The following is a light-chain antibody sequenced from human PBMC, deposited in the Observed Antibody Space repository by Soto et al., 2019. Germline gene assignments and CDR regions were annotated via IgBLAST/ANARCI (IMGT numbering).Light chain of an antibody. CDR2: DAS. J-gene: IGKJ5*01. Sequence: EIVLTQSPDTLSLSPGERATLTCRASQSVSSSYLAWYQQKPGQAPRLLIYDASSRATGIPDRFSGSGSGTDFTLTISRLEPEDFAMYYCQQYGSSSITFGQGTRLEIK. V-gene: IGKV3-20*01. CDR1: QSVSSSY. CDR3: QQYGSSSIT.